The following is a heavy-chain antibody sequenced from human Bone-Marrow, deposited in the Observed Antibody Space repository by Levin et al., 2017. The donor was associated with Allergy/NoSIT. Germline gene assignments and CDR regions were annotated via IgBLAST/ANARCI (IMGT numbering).Heavy chain of an antibody. D-gene: IGHD3-10*01. CDR2: IFHTGST. CDR1: GGSISSDNW. J-gene: IGHJ4*02. V-gene: IGHV4-4*02. CDR3: AREKGAGTYKGFDY. Sequence: PSETLSLTCAVSGGSISSDNWWTWVRQPPGKGLEWIGEIFHTGSTNYNPSLKSRVTMSVDKSENQFSLKLNSVTAADTAVYYCAREKGAGTYKGFDYWGQGTLVTVSS.